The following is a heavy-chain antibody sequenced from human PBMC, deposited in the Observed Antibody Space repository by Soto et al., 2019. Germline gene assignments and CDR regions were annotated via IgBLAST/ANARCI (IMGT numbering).Heavy chain of an antibody. D-gene: IGHD1-7*01. CDR3: VRRVSGNYDY. CDR2: ISSNGGTT. J-gene: IGHJ4*02. V-gene: IGHV3-64*01. Sequence: EVQLAESGGGMVQPGGSLRLSCVASGFTFSSYDMHWVRQAPGKGLEYVSSISSNGGTTYYGNSVKGRFTISRDNSKNTLYLQMGSLRAEDMAVYYCVRRVSGNYDYWGQGTL. CDR1: GFTFSSYD.